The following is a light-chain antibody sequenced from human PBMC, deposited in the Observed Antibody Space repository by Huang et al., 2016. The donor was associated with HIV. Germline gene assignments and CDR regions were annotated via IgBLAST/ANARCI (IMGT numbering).Light chain of an antibody. CDR3: QQYGGSRA. Sequence: EIVLTQSPGTLSLSPGERATLSCRASQNVFGNYLAWYQQKPGQAPRLLISGVSIRATGIPDMFSGSGSGTDFTLTISRLQPEDFAVYYCQQYGGSRAFGQGTKVEMK. CDR2: GVS. V-gene: IGKV3-20*01. J-gene: IGKJ1*01. CDR1: QNVFGNY.